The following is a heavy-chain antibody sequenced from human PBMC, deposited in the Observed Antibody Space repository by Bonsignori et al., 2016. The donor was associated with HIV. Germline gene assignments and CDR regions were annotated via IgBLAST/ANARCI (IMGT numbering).Heavy chain of an antibody. CDR1: GDSITSSY. D-gene: IGHD4-17*01. CDR2: IFYNGDT. Sequence: QVQLRESGPGLVKPSETLSLNCSISGDSITSSYWSWIRQSPGKGLEWIGFIFYNGDTDYNPSLKSRVAMSLDTSKDYFSLKLTSVTAADTALYFCARHRDPYSDTDRFDLWGPGTQVTVSS. V-gene: IGHV4-59*08. J-gene: IGHJ5*02. CDR3: ARHRDPYSDTDRFDL.